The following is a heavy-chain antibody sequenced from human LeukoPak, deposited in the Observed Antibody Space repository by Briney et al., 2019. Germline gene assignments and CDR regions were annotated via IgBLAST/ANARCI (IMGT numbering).Heavy chain of an antibody. D-gene: IGHD3-22*01. J-gene: IGHJ4*02. Sequence: GASVKVSCKASGYTFTGYYMHWVRQAPGQGLEWMGWINPNSGGTNYAQKFQGRVTMTRDTSISTAYMELSRLRSDDTAVYYCARGFPYYYDSSGYYLYYFDYWGQGTLVTVSS. CDR2: INPNSGGT. CDR3: ARGFPYYYDSSGYYLYYFDY. CDR1: GYTFTGYY. V-gene: IGHV1-2*02.